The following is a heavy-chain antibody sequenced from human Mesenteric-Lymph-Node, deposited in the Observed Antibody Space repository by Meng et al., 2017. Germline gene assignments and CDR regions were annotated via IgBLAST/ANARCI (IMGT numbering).Heavy chain of an antibody. CDR1: GGSISNNY. D-gene: IGHD3-22*01. Sequence: SETLSLTCTVSGGSISNNYWNWIRQSPGKGLEWIGYIYDTGSTEYNPSLKSRLTMSVDTSKNQFSLKLTSVTAADTAVYFCARVIRGDSSGYHNWFDPWGQGTLVTVSS. CDR3: ARVIRGDSSGYHNWFDP. J-gene: IGHJ5*02. CDR2: IYDTGST. V-gene: IGHV4-59*12.